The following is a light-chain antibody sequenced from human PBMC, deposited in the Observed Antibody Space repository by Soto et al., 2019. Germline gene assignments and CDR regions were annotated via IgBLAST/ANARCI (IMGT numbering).Light chain of an antibody. V-gene: IGKV1-39*01. Sequence: DIQMMQSPSSLSASVGDRVTITCRASQSISNYLNWYQQKPGKAPKLLTYAASNLQSGVPSRFIGSGSGTAFTLTISSLQPEDFATYYCQQSYSTLTFGGGTKVEIK. CDR3: QQSYSTLT. CDR1: QSISNY. J-gene: IGKJ4*01. CDR2: AAS.